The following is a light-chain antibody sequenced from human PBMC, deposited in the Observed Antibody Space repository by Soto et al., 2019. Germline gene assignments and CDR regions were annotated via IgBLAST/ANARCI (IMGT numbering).Light chain of an antibody. CDR2: DAS. CDR3: QQYGNLILT. V-gene: IGKV1-33*01. J-gene: IGKJ4*01. Sequence: DVQLTQSPSSLSASVGDRVTITCQASEDSFDHINWYQQKPGKAPKLLIYDASNLETGVPSRFSGSGFGRDFTFSISSLQPEDLATYYCQQYGNLILTFGGGTKVEIK. CDR1: EDSFDH.